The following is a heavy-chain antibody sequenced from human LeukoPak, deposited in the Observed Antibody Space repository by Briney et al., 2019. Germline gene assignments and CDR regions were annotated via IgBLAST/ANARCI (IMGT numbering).Heavy chain of an antibody. CDR2: INSDGSST. CDR1: GFTFSSYW. V-gene: IGHV3-74*01. D-gene: IGHD5-12*01. J-gene: IGHJ4*02. Sequence: PGGSLRLSCAASGFTFSSYWMHWVRQAPGKGLVWVSRINSDGSSTSYADSVKGRFTISRDNAKMSVDLQMNSLSGEDTATYYCARGALLTRDSGYPVFAYWGQGTQVTVSS. CDR3: ARGALLTRDSGYPVFAY.